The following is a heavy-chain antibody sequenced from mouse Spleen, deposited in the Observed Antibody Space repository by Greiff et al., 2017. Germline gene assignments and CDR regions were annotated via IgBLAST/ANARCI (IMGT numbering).Heavy chain of an antibody. CDR3: ARRGGNYEGYAMDY. Sequence: VQLQQSGAELVRPGASVKLSCKASGYTFTDYYINWVKQRPGQGLEWIARIYPGSGNTYYNEKFKGKATLTAEKSSSTAYMQLSSLTSEDSAVYFCARRGGNYEGYAMDYWGQGTSVTVSS. D-gene: IGHD2-1*01. CDR1: GYTFTDYY. CDR2: IYPGSGNT. J-gene: IGHJ4*01. V-gene: IGHV1-76*01.